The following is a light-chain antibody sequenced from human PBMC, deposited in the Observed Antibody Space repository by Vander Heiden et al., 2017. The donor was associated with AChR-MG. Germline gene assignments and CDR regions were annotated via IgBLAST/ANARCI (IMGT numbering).Light chain of an antibody. CDR1: NIGSKD. V-gene: IGLV3-9*01. CDR3: HVWDSSTVV. J-gene: IGLJ2*01. Sequence: YELTQPLSASVALGQTARISCGGNNIGSKDVHWYQQGPGQVPVLVINRDSKRPPGIPERYSGSNSGNTATLTINRAQVGDEADYYCHVWDSSTVVFGGGTKLTVL. CDR2: RDS.